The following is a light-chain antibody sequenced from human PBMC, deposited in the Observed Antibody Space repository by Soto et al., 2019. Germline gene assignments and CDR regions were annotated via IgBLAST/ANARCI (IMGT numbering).Light chain of an antibody. Sequence: EIVMTQSPGTLSVSPGERATLSCRASQSVSSNLAWYQQKPGQAPRLLIYGASTRATGIPARFSGSGSGTEFTLTVSSLQSEDVAVYYCQQYNNWPQTFGQGTKLEIK. J-gene: IGKJ2*01. CDR1: QSVSSN. V-gene: IGKV3-15*01. CDR3: QQYNNWPQT. CDR2: GAS.